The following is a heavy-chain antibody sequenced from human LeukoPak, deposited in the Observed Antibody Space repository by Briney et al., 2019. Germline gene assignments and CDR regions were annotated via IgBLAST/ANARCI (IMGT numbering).Heavy chain of an antibody. Sequence: ASVKVSCKVSGYTLTELSMHWVRQAPGKGLEWMGGFDPEDGETIYAQKFQGRVTMTEDISTDAAYMELSSLRSEDTAVYYCATRYGVAAADFDYWGQGTLVTVSS. V-gene: IGHV1-24*01. CDR2: FDPEDGET. D-gene: IGHD6-13*01. CDR3: ATRYGVAAADFDY. J-gene: IGHJ4*02. CDR1: GYTLTELS.